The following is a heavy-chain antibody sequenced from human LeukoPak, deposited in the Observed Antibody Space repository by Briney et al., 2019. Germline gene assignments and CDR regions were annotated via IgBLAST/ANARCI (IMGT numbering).Heavy chain of an antibody. CDR3: ARVAKHFRGGLSFYFMDV. CDR2: IYCSGST. Sequence: KPSETLSVTCTVSGGSIINYYWTWIRQPPGKGLEWIGHIYCSGSTNYNPSLNSRVTISVDTSKKQFSLKLTSVIAADTAVYYCARVAKHFRGGLSFYFMDVWGIGTTVTISS. V-gene: IGHV4-59*01. D-gene: IGHD3-10*01. J-gene: IGHJ6*03. CDR1: GGSIINYY.